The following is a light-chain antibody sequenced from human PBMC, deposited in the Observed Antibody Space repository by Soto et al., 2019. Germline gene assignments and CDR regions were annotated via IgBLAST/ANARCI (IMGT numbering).Light chain of an antibody. V-gene: IGKV3-20*01. CDR2: GAS. Sequence: EIVLTQSPGTLSLSPGERATLSCRASQSVSSSYLAWYQQKPGQAPRLLIYGASSRATGIPDRFSGSGSGTDLTLTISRLEPEDFAVYYCQQSGRSPVTFGPGTKVDIK. J-gene: IGKJ3*01. CDR3: QQSGRSPVT. CDR1: QSVSSSY.